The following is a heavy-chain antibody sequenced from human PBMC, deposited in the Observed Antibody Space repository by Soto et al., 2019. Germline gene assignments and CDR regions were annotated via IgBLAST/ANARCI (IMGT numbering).Heavy chain of an antibody. CDR3: ASSQGDY. CDR2: ISWDGGTT. CDR1: GFTFDDHN. Sequence: EVHLVESGGVVVQPGGSLRLTCAASGFTFDDHNMHWVRQVPGKGLEWVSLISWDGGTTYYSDSVKGRFTVSRDNSINLLYLQMNALTTEDSALYYCASSQGDYWGLGPLVTVS. D-gene: IGHD6-6*01. J-gene: IGHJ4*02. V-gene: IGHV3-43*01.